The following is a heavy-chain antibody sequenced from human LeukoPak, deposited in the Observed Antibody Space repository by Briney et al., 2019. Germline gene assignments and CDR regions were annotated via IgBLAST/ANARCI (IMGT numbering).Heavy chain of an antibody. CDR3: ARDVGYYDSSGYAI. Sequence: GGSLRLSCAASGFTFSSYWMSWVRQAPGKGLEWVANIKQDGSEKYYVDSVKGRFTISRDNAKNSLYLQMNSLRAEDTAVYYCARDVGYYDSSGYAIWGQGTMVTVSS. CDR1: GFTFSSYW. J-gene: IGHJ3*02. V-gene: IGHV3-7*01. CDR2: IKQDGSEK. D-gene: IGHD3-22*01.